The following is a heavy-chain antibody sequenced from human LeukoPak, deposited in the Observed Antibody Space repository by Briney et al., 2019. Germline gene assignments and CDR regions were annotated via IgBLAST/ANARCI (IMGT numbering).Heavy chain of an antibody. D-gene: IGHD2-2*01. CDR2: ISAYNGNT. CDR1: GYTFTSYG. Sequence: ASVKVSCKASGYTFTSYGISWVRQAPGQGLEWMGWISAYNGNTNYAQKLQGRVTMTTDTSTSTAYMELRSLRSDDTAVYYCARGVDCSSTSCYLYDYWGQGTLVTVSS. CDR3: ARGVDCSSTSCYLYDY. J-gene: IGHJ4*02. V-gene: IGHV1-18*01.